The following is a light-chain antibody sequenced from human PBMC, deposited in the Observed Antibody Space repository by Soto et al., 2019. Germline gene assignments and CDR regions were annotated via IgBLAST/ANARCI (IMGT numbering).Light chain of an antibody. CDR3: AAWDDSLNGPL. Sequence: QSVLTQPPSAYGTPGQRVTISCSGSTSNIGSNTLNLYQHLPGAAPKLLIYSDDQRPSGVPDRFSGSKSGTSASLAISGLQSEDEADYYCAAWDDSLNGPLFGAGTKVTVL. CDR2: SDD. CDR1: TSNIGSNT. J-gene: IGLJ2*01. V-gene: IGLV1-44*01.